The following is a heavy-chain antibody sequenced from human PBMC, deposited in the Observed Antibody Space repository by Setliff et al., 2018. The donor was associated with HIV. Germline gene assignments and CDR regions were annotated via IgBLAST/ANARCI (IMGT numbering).Heavy chain of an antibody. J-gene: IGHJ4*02. V-gene: IGHV3-21*01. CDR3: VRDHGGKDY. CDR2: IGSSGSHI. Sequence: GGSLRLSCVASGFTFSSYSMNWVRQAPGKGLEWVSSIGSSGSHISYADSVKGRFTISRDNAKNSVYLQMNSLRAEDTALYYCVRDHGGKDYWGQGTLVTVSS. CDR1: GFTFSSYS.